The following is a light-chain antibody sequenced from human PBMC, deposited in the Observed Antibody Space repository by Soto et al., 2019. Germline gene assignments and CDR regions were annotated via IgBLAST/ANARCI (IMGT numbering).Light chain of an antibody. V-gene: IGLV2-14*01. CDR1: SSDVGGYNY. J-gene: IGLJ2*01. CDR3: ISYTSSSTVV. CDR2: DVS. Sequence: QSALTQPASVSGSPGHSITISCTGTSSDVGGYNYVSWYQQHPRKAYKIMIYDVSNRPSGVSKHFSGSKSGNTDSLTISGHQAEDEADYYCISYTSSSTVVFGGGTKLTV.